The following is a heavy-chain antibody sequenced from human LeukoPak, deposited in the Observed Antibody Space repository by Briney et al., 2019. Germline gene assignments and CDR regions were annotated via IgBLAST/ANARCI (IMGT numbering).Heavy chain of an antibody. J-gene: IGHJ4*02. CDR3: ARDGGSGSYYIDY. Sequence: PGGSLRLSCAASGFTFSSYAMSWVRQAPGKGLEWVSAISGSGGSTYYADSVKGRFTISRDNAKNSLYLQMNSLRAEDTALYYCARDGGSGSYYIDYWGRGTLVTVSS. CDR2: ISGSGGST. CDR1: GFTFSSYA. V-gene: IGHV3-23*01. D-gene: IGHD3-10*01.